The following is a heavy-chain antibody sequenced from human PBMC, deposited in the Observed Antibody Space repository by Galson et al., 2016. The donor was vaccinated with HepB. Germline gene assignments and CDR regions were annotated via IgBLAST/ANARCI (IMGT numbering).Heavy chain of an antibody. V-gene: IGHV3-53*04. CDR1: GFSVSSNY. Sequence: SLRLSCAASGFSVSSNYMSWVRQAPGKGLEWVSVIYSGGGAYCADSVKGRFTNSIHNSKNTVYLQMNSLRAEDTAVYYCARGSYNILTGYKQGFDYWGQGTLVTVSS. CDR2: IYSGGGA. CDR3: ARGSYNILTGYKQGFDY. J-gene: IGHJ4*02. D-gene: IGHD3-9*01.